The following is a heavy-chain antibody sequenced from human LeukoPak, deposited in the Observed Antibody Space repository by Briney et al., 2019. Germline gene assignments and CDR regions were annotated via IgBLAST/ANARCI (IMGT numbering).Heavy chain of an antibody. D-gene: IGHD6-6*01. V-gene: IGHV3-53*01. CDR2: IYSGGST. Sequence: GGSLRLSCAASGFTVSSNYMSWVCQAPPKGLEWVSVIYSGGSTYYADSVKGRFTISRDNSKNTLSLQMNSLRAEDTAVYYCARAPAYSSSSGSFYYYYGMDVWGQGTTVTVSS. CDR1: GFTVSSNY. J-gene: IGHJ6*02. CDR3: ARAPAYSSSSGSFYYYYGMDV.